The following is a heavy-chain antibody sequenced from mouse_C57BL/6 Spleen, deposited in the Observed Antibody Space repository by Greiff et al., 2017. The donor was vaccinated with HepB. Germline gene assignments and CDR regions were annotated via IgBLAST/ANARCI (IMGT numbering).Heavy chain of an antibody. CDR3: ARVDTKTLYYAMDY. CDR1: GYTFTSYW. V-gene: IGHV1-55*01. J-gene: IGHJ4*01. CDR2: IYPGSGST. D-gene: IGHD2-12*01. Sequence: QVQLQQPGAELVKPGASVKMSCKASGYTFTSYWITWVKQRPGQGLEWIGDIYPGSGSTNYNEKFKSKATLTVDTSSSTAYMQLSSLTSEDSAVYYCARVDTKTLYYAMDYWGQGTSVTVSS.